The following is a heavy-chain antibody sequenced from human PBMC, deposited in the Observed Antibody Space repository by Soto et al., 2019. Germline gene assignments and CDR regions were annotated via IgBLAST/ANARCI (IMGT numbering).Heavy chain of an antibody. CDR3: DNDVAVGLVDY. J-gene: IGHJ4*02. CDR1: GYTFTSYG. Sequence: QVQLVQSGAEVKKPGASVKVSCKASGYTFTSYGISWVRQAPGQGLEWMGWISAYNGNTKYARKLQGRVTMTTDTSTSTGYMELRSLRSDDTVVYSYDNDVAVGLVDYWGQGTLVTVSS. CDR2: ISAYNGNT. D-gene: IGHD6-19*01. V-gene: IGHV1-18*01.